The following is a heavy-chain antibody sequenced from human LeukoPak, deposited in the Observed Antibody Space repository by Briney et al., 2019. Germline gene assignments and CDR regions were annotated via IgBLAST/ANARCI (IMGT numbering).Heavy chain of an antibody. Sequence: PGGSLRLSCAASGFSLIDNYMSWIRQAPGKGLEWVSYISSSGTTIYYADSVKGRFTISRDHAKNSLYLQMNSLRAEDTAVYYCARTGANGTTYSFDYWGQGTLVSVSS. CDR3: ARTGANGTTYSFDY. CDR1: GFSLIDNY. CDR2: ISSSGTTI. D-gene: IGHD1-1*01. J-gene: IGHJ4*02. V-gene: IGHV3-11*01.